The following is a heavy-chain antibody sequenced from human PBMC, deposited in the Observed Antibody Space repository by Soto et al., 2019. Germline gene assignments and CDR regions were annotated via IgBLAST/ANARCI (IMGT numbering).Heavy chain of an antibody. CDR1: GVPISSYDW. D-gene: IGHD3-10*01. CDR2: IYHNGRT. Sequence: QVHLEESGPGLVRPSGNLSLTYTVSGVPISSYDWWTWVRQTPGKGMEWIGEIYHNGRTNYNPSLKSRVSLSIDKSKNQFSLNLQSLTAADTAVYYCARGTLIGSSTRNWFDPWGQGAQVTVSS. J-gene: IGHJ5*02. CDR3: ARGTLIGSSTRNWFDP. V-gene: IGHV4-4*02.